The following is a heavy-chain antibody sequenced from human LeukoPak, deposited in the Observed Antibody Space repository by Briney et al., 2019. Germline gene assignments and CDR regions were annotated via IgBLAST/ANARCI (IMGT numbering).Heavy chain of an antibody. CDR1: GGTFSSYA. Sequence: GASVKVSFKASGGTFSSYAISWVRQAPGQGLEWMGGIIPIFGTANYAQKFQGRVTITTDESTSTAYMELSSLRSEDTAVYYCAGRAPGWFGESVGYYYYYMDVWGKGTTVTVSS. J-gene: IGHJ6*03. CDR2: IIPIFGTA. V-gene: IGHV1-69*05. D-gene: IGHD3-10*01. CDR3: AGRAPGWFGESVGYYYYYMDV.